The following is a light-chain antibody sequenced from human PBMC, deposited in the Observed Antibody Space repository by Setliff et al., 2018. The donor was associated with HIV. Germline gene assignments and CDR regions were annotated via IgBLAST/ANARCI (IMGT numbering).Light chain of an antibody. CDR1: SYNIGENY. Sequence: QSVLTQPPSVSAAPGQKVSISCSGSSYNIGENYVSWYQQFPGAAPKLLIYDNDERPSGIPDRFSGSKSGTSATLAITGLQTEDEADYYCGTFDRILSAGVFGGGTKVTVL. CDR2: DND. J-gene: IGLJ2*01. V-gene: IGLV1-51*01. CDR3: GTFDRILSAGV.